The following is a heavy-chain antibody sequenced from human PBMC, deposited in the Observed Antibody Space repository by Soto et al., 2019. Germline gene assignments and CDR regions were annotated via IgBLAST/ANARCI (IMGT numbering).Heavy chain of an antibody. Sequence: GGSLRLSCAASGFTFSSYWMSWVRQAPGKGLEWVANIKQDGSEKYYVDSVKGRFTISRDNAKNSLYLQMNSLRAEDTAVYYCARLELLWFESYYMDVWGKGTTVTVSS. CDR1: GFTFSSYW. CDR2: IKQDGSEK. V-gene: IGHV3-7*01. D-gene: IGHD3-10*01. J-gene: IGHJ6*03. CDR3: ARLELLWFESYYMDV.